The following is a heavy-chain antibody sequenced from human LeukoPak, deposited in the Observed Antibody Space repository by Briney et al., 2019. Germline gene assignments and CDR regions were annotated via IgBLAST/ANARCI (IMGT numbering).Heavy chain of an antibody. V-gene: IGHV3-23*01. CDR1: GFTFSSYA. D-gene: IGHD2-15*01. J-gene: IGHJ4*02. CDR3: AKGATSKRRDGYCSGGNCYPVDY. Sequence: GGSLRLSCAASGFTFSSYAMSWVRQAPGKGLEWVSAIGGSGGSTYYADSVKGRFTISRDNSKNTLYLQMNSLRAEDTAVYYCAKGATSKRRDGYCSGGNCYPVDYWGQGTLVTVSS. CDR2: IGGSGGST.